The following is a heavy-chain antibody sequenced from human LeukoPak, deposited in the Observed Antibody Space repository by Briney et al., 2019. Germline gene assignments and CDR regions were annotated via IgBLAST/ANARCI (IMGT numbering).Heavy chain of an antibody. CDR3: ARTGYYNNWFDP. CDR1: VFTFSSYW. D-gene: IGHD3-9*01. CDR2: IKQDGSEK. Sequence: GGSLRLSCAASVFTFSSYWMSWVRQAPGKGREWVANIKQDGSEKYYVDSVKGRFTISRDNAKNSLYLQMNSLRAEDTAVYYCARTGYYNNWFDPWGQGTLVTVSS. V-gene: IGHV3-7*01. J-gene: IGHJ5*02.